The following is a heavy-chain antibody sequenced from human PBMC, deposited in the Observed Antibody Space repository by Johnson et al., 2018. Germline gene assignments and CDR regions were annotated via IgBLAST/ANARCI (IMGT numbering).Heavy chain of an antibody. CDR1: GFTFDDYA. Sequence: VQLVESGGGLVQPGRSLRLSCAASGFTFDDYAMHWVRQAPGKGLEWVSGISWNSGSIGYADSVKGRFTISRDNAKNSLYLQMNSLRAEDTALYYCAKDLINSGDDVWGNRDGMDVWGQGTTVTVSS. J-gene: IGHJ6*02. V-gene: IGHV3-9*01. CDR2: ISWNSGSI. D-gene: IGHD3-16*01. CDR3: AKDLINSGDDVWGNRDGMDV.